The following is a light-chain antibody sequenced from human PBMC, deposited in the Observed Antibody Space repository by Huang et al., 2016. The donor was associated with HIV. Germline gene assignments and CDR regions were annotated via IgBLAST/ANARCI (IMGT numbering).Light chain of an antibody. CDR2: LGS. CDR1: QSLLHSNGYDY. J-gene: IGKJ3*01. Sequence: DIVMTQSPLSLPVTPGEPASISCRSSQSLLHSNGYDYVHWYLQKPGQAPNLLIYLGSNRASGVPDRFRGSGAGTDFTLKISRVEAEDVGVYYCMQALQTPFTFGPGTKVDIK. V-gene: IGKV2-28*01. CDR3: MQALQTPFT.